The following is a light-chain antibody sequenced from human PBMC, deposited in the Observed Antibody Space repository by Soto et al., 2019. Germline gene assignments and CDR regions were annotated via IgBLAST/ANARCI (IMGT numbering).Light chain of an antibody. CDR1: QSISSW. V-gene: IGKV1-5*01. CDR2: DAS. CDR3: QQYNSYSGT. Sequence: DIQMTQSPSTLSASVGDRVTITCRASQSISSWLAWYQQKPGKAHKLLIYDASSLESGVPSRFSGSGSGTEFTLTLSSLQPDDFATYYGQQYNSYSGTFGQGTKLEIK. J-gene: IGKJ2*01.